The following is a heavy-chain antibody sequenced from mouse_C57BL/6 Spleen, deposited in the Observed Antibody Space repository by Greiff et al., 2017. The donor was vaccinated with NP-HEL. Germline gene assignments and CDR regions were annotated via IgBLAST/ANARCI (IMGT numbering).Heavy chain of an antibody. J-gene: IGHJ4*01. CDR1: GYTFTDYY. D-gene: IGHD4-1*01. CDR3: ARSTGPYYAMDY. V-gene: IGHV1-26*01. Sequence: VQLQQSGPELVKPGASVKISCKASGYTFTDYYMNWVKQSHGKSLEWIGDINPNNGGTSYNQKFKGKATLTVDKSSSTAYMELRSLTSEDSAVYYCARSTGPYYAMDYWGQGTSVTVSS. CDR2: INPNNGGT.